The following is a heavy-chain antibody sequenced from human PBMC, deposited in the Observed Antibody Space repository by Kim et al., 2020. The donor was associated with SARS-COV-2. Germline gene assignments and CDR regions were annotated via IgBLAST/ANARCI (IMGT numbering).Heavy chain of an antibody. J-gene: IGHJ3*02. CDR3: ARTGFTAGDWAFDI. D-gene: IGHD7-27*01. Sequence: SPSFQGQVTISADKSISTAYLQWSSLKASDTAMYYCARTGFTAGDWAFDIWGQGTMVTVSS. V-gene: IGHV5-51*01.